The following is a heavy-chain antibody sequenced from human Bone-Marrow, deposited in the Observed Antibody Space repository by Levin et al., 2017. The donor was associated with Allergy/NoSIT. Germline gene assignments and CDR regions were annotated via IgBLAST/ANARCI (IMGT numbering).Heavy chain of an antibody. CDR3: ARRYFGSDGMDF. J-gene: IGHJ6*02. V-gene: IGHV4-59*11. Sequence: SETLSLTCTVSGASISSHYWSWIRQPPGKGLEWIGYMYDSGSTKFNPSLKSRVTILVDRPKNQFSLKLTSVTAADTAVYYCARRYFGSDGMDFWGQGTTVTVSS. D-gene: IGHD3-9*01. CDR1: GASISSHY. CDR2: MYDSGST.